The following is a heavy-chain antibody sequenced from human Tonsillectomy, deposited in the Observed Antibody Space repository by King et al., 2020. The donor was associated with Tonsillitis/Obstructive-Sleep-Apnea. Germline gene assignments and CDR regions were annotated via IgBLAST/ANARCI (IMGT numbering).Heavy chain of an antibody. CDR2: ISSNGGST. D-gene: IGHD4-11*01. CDR3: ARGRADYSNYGGYFDY. V-gene: IGHV3-64*02. J-gene: IGHJ4*02. Sequence: VQLVESGEGLVQPGGSLRLSCAASGFTFSSYAMHWVRQAPGKGLDYVSAISSNGGSTYYVDSVKGRFTISRDNSKNTLYLQMGSLRAEDMAVYYCARGRADYSNYGGYFDYWGQGTLVTVSS. CDR1: GFTFSSYA.